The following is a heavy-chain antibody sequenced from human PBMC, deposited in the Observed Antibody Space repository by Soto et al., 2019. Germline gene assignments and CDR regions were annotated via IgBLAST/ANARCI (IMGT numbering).Heavy chain of an antibody. CDR2: IIPIFGTA. J-gene: IGHJ6*02. CDR1: GGTFSSYA. CDR3: ARGGVVPAAINYYYGMDV. V-gene: IGHV1-69*06. Sequence: ASVKVSCKASGGTFSSYAISWVRQAPGQGLEWMGGIIPIFGTANYAQKSQGRVTITADKSTSTAYMELSSLRSEDTAVYYCARGGVVPAAINYYYGMDVWGQGTTVTVSS. D-gene: IGHD2-2*02.